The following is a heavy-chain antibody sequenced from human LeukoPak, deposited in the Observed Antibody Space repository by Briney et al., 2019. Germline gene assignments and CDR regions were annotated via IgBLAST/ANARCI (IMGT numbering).Heavy chain of an antibody. D-gene: IGHD2-21*01. CDR1: IDSTNGNY. CDR3: ARELLNAPTPGAY. V-gene: IGHV4-4*02. CDR2: VHRSGST. J-gene: IGHJ4*02. Sequence: SESLSLTCAVSIDSTNGNYWSWVRQSPGKGLEWIGEVHRSGSTNYKPSLKRRVTISIDRSKDQISLDLTSVTAADTAVYYCARELLNAPTPGAYWGQGILVTVSS.